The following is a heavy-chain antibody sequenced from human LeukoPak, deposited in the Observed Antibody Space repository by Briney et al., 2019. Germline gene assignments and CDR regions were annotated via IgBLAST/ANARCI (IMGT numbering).Heavy chain of an antibody. V-gene: IGHV1-2*02. CDR2: INPNSGGT. J-gene: IGHJ6*04. CDR3: ARGRRVLLWFGRLMDV. D-gene: IGHD3-10*01. CDR1: GYTFTGYY. Sequence: ASVKVSCKASGYTFTGYYMHRVRQAPGQGLEWMGWINPNSGGTNYAQKFQGRVTMTRDTSICTAYMELSRLRSDDTAVYYCARGRRVLLWFGRLMDVWGKGTTVTVSS.